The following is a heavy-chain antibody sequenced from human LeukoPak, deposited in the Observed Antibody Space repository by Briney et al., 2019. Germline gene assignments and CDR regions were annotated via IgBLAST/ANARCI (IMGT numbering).Heavy chain of an antibody. D-gene: IGHD6-6*01. CDR2: MSSDSSFI. Sequence: GGSLRLSCVASGFTFRSYAMNWVRQAPGKGLEWVSYMSSDSSFINYADSVKGRFTISRDNAKNSLFLQMNSLRAEDTAVYYCARDFSSSSSLDYWGQGTLVTVSS. V-gene: IGHV3-21*05. CDR3: ARDFSSSSSLDY. CDR1: GFTFRSYA. J-gene: IGHJ4*02.